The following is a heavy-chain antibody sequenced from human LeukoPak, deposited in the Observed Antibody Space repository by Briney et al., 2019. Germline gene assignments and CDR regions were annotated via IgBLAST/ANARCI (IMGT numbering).Heavy chain of an antibody. CDR2: INHSGST. Sequence: SETLSLTCAVYGGSFSGYYWSWIRQPPGKGLEWIGEINHSGSTNYNPSLKSRVTISVDTSNNQFSLKLSSVTAADTAVYYCARQYTRVVPAAGAFDPWGQGTLFTVSS. D-gene: IGHD2-2*01. CDR3: ARQYTRVVPAAGAFDP. CDR1: GGSFSGYY. V-gene: IGHV4-34*01. J-gene: IGHJ5*02.